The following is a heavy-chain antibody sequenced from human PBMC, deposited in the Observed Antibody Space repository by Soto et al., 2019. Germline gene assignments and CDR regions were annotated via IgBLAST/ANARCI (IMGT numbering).Heavy chain of an antibody. CDR3: ARRERSCGAPGWSDP. D-gene: IGHD1-26*01. Sequence: PSQTRSLACTVCGGSINDFAYYWGWILQAPGKLVGWIGTVYHNENTYYNPSLKSRITISADTAKNQFSLNLRSVTAADTAIYFCARRERSCGAPGWSDPWAQRTLVNVSS. V-gene: IGHV4-39*01. CDR2: VYHNENT. CDR1: GGSINDFAYY. J-gene: IGHJ5*02.